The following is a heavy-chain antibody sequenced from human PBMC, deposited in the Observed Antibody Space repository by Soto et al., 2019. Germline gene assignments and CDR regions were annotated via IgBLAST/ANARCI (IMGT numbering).Heavy chain of an antibody. Sequence: QVHLQESCPGLVKPSGTLSLTCAVSGGSITTNWWSWVRQPPGKGLEWIGEIYHSGTTNYNPSLRGRVTISADNSNHHFSLNLNSVTAAESAIYSCARYIAVPRTRGFDYWGQGNLVTDSS. V-gene: IGHV4-4*02. D-gene: IGHD6-19*01. CDR1: GGSITTNW. J-gene: IGHJ4*02. CDR2: IYHSGTT. CDR3: ARYIAVPRTRGFDY.